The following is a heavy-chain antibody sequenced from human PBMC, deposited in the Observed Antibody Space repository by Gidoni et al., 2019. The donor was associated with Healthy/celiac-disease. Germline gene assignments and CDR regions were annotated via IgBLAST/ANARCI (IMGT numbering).Heavy chain of an antibody. CDR2: ISGSGGST. Sequence: EVQLLESGGGLVQPGGCRRLSCGASGFTFSSYAMSWVRQAPGKGLEWVSAISGSGGSTYSADSVKGRFTISRDNSKNTLYLQMNSLRAEDTAVYYCAKVWGISPSFDYWGQGTLVTVSS. CDR3: AKVWGISPSFDY. J-gene: IGHJ4*02. V-gene: IGHV3-23*01. CDR1: GFTFSSYA. D-gene: IGHD3-16*01.